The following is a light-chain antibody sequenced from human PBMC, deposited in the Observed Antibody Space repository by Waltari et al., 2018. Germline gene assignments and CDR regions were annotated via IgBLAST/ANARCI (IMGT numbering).Light chain of an antibody. CDR1: QSISSS. J-gene: IGKJ2*01. V-gene: IGKV1-39*01. CDR3: QQYDSYVYT. Sequence: IQMTQSPSSLSASVGDRVTITCRASQSISSSLNWYQQIPGKAPKLLIYVASNLQSGVPSRFSGSGSDTEFTLTISNLQPDDFATYYCQQYDSYVYTFGQGTKLEIK. CDR2: VAS.